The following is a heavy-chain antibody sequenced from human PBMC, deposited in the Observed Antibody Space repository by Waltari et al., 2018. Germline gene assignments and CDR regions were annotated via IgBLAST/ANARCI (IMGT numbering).Heavy chain of an antibody. Sequence: QMRLVESGGGVVQPGKSVRRLCTASGFDFKNYAMHWVRQLPGRGLEWVAVMSFDGSIKYYADSVRGRFTISRDNSQNTLFLEMASLRREDTGLYYCTPTDFDVWGRGTLVTVSS. CDR3: TPTDFDV. J-gene: IGHJ5*02. CDR1: GFDFKNYA. V-gene: IGHV3-30-3*01. CDR2: MSFDGSIK. D-gene: IGHD2-15*01.